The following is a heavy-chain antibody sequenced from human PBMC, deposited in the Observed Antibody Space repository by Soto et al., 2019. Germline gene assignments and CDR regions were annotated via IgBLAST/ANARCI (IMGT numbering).Heavy chain of an antibody. CDR3: ARGRMHYYDSSGYYLDP. V-gene: IGHV4-59*01. CDR2: IYYSGST. J-gene: IGHJ5*02. Sequence: PSETLSLTCTVCGGSISSYYWSWIRQPPGKGLEWIGYIYYSGSTNYNPSLKSRVTISVDTSKNQFSLKLSSVTAADTAVYYCARGRMHYYDSSGYYLDPWGQGTLVTVSS. CDR1: GGSISSYY. D-gene: IGHD3-22*01.